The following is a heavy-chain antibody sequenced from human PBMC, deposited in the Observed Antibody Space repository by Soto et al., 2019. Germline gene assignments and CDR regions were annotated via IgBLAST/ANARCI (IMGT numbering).Heavy chain of an antibody. D-gene: IGHD5-18*01. CDR3: TRLGNTAMVRNGMDV. V-gene: IGHV3-73*01. CDR2: IRSKANSYAT. J-gene: IGHJ6*02. CDR1: GFTFSGSA. Sequence: PGGSLRLSCAASGFTFSGSAMHWVRQASGKGLGWVGRIRSKANSYATAYAASVKGRFTISRDDSKNTAYLQMNSLKTEDTAVYYCTRLGNTAMVRNGMDVWGQGTTVTVPS.